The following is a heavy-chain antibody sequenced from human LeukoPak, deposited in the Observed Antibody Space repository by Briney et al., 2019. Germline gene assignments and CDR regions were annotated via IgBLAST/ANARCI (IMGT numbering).Heavy chain of an antibody. CDR2: TYYRSKWYN. V-gene: IGHV6-1*01. J-gene: IGHJ6*03. Sequence: SQTLSLTCAISGDSVSSNSAAWNWIRQSPSRGLEWLGRTYYRSKWYNDYAVSVKSRITINPDTSKNQFSLQLNSVTPEDTAVYYCARDLVLYSSSSAYYMDVWGKGTTVTVSS. CDR3: ARDLVLYSSSSAYYMDV. D-gene: IGHD6-6*01. CDR1: GDSVSSNSAA.